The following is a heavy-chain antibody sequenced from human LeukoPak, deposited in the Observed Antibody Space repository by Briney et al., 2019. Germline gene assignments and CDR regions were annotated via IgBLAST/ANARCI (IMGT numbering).Heavy chain of an antibody. V-gene: IGHV4-39*01. CDR2: IYYSGST. Sequence: PSETLSLTCTVSGGSISSSSYYWGWIRQPPGKGLEWIGSIYYSGSTYYNPSLKSRVTISVDTSKNQFSLKLSSVTAADTAVYYCARRLAWELLGSAFDIWGQGTMDTVSS. J-gene: IGHJ3*02. CDR3: ARRLAWELLGSAFDI. CDR1: GGSISSSSYY. D-gene: IGHD1-26*01.